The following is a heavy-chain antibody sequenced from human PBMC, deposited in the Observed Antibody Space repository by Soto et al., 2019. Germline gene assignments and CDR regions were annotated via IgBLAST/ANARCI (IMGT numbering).Heavy chain of an antibody. V-gene: IGHV3-7*05. CDR3: ATPKRGSSFDN. CDR1: GFTFSSYW. CDR2: IKEDGSLK. Sequence: EVQLVESGGGLVQPGGSLRLSCAASGFTFSSYWMSWVRQAPGKGLEWVAIIKEDGSLKYYVDSVKGRFTISRDNARNSLYLQMNILRAEDTAVYYCATPKRGSSFDNWGQGTLVTVSS. D-gene: IGHD3-10*01. J-gene: IGHJ4*02.